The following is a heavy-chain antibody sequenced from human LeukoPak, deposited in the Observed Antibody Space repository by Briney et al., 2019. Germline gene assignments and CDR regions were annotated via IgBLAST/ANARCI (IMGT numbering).Heavy chain of an antibody. Sequence: PSETLSLTCPVSGDSISSGGHYWSWIRQHPGKGLECIAYISYSGSTYYNPSLKSRIIISVDTSKNRFSLKLSSVTAADTAVYFCARGAFNYYDTIGYSNDAFDIWGQGTMVTVSS. CDR3: ARGAFNYYDTIGYSNDAFDI. CDR1: GDSISSGGHY. CDR2: ISYSGST. V-gene: IGHV4-31*03. D-gene: IGHD3-22*01. J-gene: IGHJ3*02.